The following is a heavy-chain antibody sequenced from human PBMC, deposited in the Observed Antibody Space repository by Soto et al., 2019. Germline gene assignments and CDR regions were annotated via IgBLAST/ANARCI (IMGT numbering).Heavy chain of an antibody. V-gene: IGHV3-30*18. D-gene: IGHD2-15*01. CDR1: GFTFSSYG. Sequence: GGSLRLSCAASGFTFSSYGMHWVRQAPGKGLEWVAVISYDGSNKYYADSVKGRFTISRDNSKNTLYLQMNSLRAEDTAVYYCAKLIVVVVAATTQPGHDAFDIWGQGTMVTVSS. J-gene: IGHJ3*02. CDR3: AKLIVVVVAATTQPGHDAFDI. CDR2: ISYDGSNK.